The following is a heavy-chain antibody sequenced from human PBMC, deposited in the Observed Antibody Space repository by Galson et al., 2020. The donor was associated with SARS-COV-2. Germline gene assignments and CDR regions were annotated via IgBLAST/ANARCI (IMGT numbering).Heavy chain of an antibody. J-gene: IGHJ4*02. D-gene: IGHD3-3*01. CDR2: FDPEDGET. V-gene: IGHV1-24*01. CDR3: ATDPTYDFWSGPGGY. Sequence: ASVKVSCKVSGYTLTELSMHWVRQAPGKGLEWMGGFDPEDGETIYAQKFQGRVTMTEDTSTDTAYMELSSLRSEDPAVYYCATDPTYDFWSGPGGYWGQGTLVTVSS. CDR1: GYTLTELS.